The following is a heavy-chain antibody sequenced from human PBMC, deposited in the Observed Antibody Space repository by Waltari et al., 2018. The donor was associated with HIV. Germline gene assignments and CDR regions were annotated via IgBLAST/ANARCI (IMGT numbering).Heavy chain of an antibody. V-gene: IGHV3-48*03. CDR1: GFPFFPSA. D-gene: IGHD3-10*01. CDR3: ARDDLNVRRAFDI. Sequence: EQLVESGGGLVRPGGSLRLSRVASGFPFFPSAFNWVRQAPGKGLEWISYINSNRGTIHYADSVKGRFTISRDNAKSSLYLQMRNLTGEDTAVYYCARDDLNVRRAFDIWGQGTMVTVSS. CDR2: INSNRGTI. J-gene: IGHJ3*02.